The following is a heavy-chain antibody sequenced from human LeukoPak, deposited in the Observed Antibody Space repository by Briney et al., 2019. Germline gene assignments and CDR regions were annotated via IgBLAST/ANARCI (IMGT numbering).Heavy chain of an antibody. V-gene: IGHV4-4*07. Sequence: PSETLSLTCRFSGDSLTYYYWTWIRQPAGKGLEWIGRIFSTGSTNYNPSPQSRVTISVDKSKNQFSLRLSSVTAADTAVYFCVREVQLWRQNMYFYYMDAWGKGTTVIVSS. CDR1: GDSLTYYY. J-gene: IGHJ6*03. CDR3: VREVQLWRQNMYFYYMDA. D-gene: IGHD3-16*01. CDR2: IFSTGST.